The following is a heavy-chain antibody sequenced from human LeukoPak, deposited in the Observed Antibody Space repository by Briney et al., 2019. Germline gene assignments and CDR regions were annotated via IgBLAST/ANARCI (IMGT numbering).Heavy chain of an antibody. D-gene: IGHD2/OR15-2a*01. V-gene: IGHV3-48*01. J-gene: IGHJ6*02. CDR1: GFTFSSYW. CDR2: ISSSSSTI. Sequence: GGSLRLSCAASGFTFSSYWMNWVRQAPGKGLEWVSYISSSSSTIYYADSVKGRFTISRDNAKNSLYLQMNSLRGEDTAVYYCARPSTRSTSYYFYYYGMDVWGQGTTVTVSS. CDR3: ARPSTRSTSYYFYYYGMDV.